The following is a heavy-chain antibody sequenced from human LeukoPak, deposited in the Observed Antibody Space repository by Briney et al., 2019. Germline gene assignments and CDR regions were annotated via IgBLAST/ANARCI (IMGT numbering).Heavy chain of an antibody. D-gene: IGHD6-13*01. CDR3: AREGDGIAAADY. J-gene: IGHJ4*02. Sequence: PGGSLRLSCAASGFTFSSYSMNWVRQAPGKGLEWVSSISSSSSYIYYADSVKGRFTISRDNAKNSLYLQMSSLRAEDTAVYYCAREGDGIAAADYWGQGTLVTVSS. CDR2: ISSSSSYI. CDR1: GFTFSSYS. V-gene: IGHV3-21*01.